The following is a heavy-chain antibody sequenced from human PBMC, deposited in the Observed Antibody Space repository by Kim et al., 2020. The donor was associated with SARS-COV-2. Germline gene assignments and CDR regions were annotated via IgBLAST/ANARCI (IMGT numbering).Heavy chain of an antibody. J-gene: IGHJ4*02. V-gene: IGHV1-8*01. Sequence: ASVKVSCKASGYTFTSYDINWVRQATGQGLEWMGWMNPNSGNTGYAQKFQGRVTMTRNTSISTAYMELSSLRSEDTAVYYCARGFSAVAGREGWWWGQGTLVTVSS. CDR1: GYTFTSYD. CDR2: MNPNSGNT. CDR3: ARGFSAVAGREGWW. D-gene: IGHD6-19*01.